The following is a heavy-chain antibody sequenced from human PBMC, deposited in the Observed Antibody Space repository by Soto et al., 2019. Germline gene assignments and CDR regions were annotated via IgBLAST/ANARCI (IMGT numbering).Heavy chain of an antibody. CDR1: GFTFSTYE. J-gene: IGHJ4*02. CDR3: ARTAGGGYTYGYDY. D-gene: IGHD5-18*01. Sequence: EVQLVESGGGLVQPGGSLRLSCAASGFTFSTYEMNWVRQAPGKGLECLSYISSSGTTIYYADSVKGRFTISRDNAKNSLYLQMNNLRAEDTAVYFCARTAGGGYTYGYDYWAQGTLVTVSS. V-gene: IGHV3-48*03. CDR2: ISSSGTTI.